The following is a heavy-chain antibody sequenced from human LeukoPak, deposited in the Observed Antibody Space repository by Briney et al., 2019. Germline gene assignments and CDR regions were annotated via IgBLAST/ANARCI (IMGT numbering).Heavy chain of an antibody. CDR1: GFIFRNYG. D-gene: IGHD2-8*01. CDR2: ISDGGTHL. CDR3: TRGVRAMDIVLMVYAGDYYYMDV. J-gene: IGHJ6*03. V-gene: IGHV3-33*08. Sequence: GGSLRLSCAGSGFIFRNYGMHWVRQAPGQGLEWVAVISDGGTHLYYADSVKGRFTISRDDSKSIAYLQMNSLKTEDTAVYYCTRGVRAMDIVLMVYAGDYYYMDVWGKGTTVTVSS.